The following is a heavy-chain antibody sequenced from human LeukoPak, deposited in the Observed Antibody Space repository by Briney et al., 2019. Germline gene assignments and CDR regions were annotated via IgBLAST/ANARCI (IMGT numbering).Heavy chain of an antibody. J-gene: IGHJ4*02. CDR1: GGTFSSYA. D-gene: IGHD1-26*01. CDR2: IIPIFGTA. V-gene: IGHV1-69*13. Sequence: SVKVSCKASGGTFSSYAISWVRQAPGQGLERMGGIIPIFGTANYAQKFQGRVTITADESTSTAYMELSSLRSEDTAVYYCARDRSGSYQDFDYWGQGTLVTVSS. CDR3: ARDRSGSYQDFDY.